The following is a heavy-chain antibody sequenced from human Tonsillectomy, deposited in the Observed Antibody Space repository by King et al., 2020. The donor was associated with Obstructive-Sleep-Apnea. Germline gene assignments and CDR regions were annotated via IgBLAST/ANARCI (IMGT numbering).Heavy chain of an antibody. V-gene: IGHV4-59*01. D-gene: IGHD6-19*01. CDR2: IYYSGST. CDR1: GGSISSYY. Sequence: VQLQESGPGLVKPSETLSLTCTVSGGSISSYYWSWIRQPPGKGLEWIGYIYYSGSTNYNPSPKSRCTISVDTSKNQFSLKLSSVTAADTAVYYCARVAYSSGWYGGGSFDYWGQGTLVTVSS. J-gene: IGHJ4*02. CDR3: ARVAYSSGWYGGGSFDY.